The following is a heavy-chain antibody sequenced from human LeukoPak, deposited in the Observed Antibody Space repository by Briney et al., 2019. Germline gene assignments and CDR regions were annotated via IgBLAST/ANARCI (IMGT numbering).Heavy chain of an antibody. CDR3: ARDKPGSWFRAFDI. CDR2: IYHSGST. V-gene: IGHV4-4*02. D-gene: IGHD3-22*01. Sequence: PSGTLSLTCAVSGGSISSSNWWSWVRPPPGKGLEWIGEIYHSGSTNYNPSLKSRVTISVDKSKNQFSLKLSSVTAADTAVYYCARDKPGSWFRAFDIWGQGTMVTVSS. CDR1: GGSISSSNW. J-gene: IGHJ3*02.